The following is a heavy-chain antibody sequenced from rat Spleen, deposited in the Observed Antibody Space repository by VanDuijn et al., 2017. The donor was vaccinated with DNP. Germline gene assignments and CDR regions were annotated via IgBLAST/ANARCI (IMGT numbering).Heavy chain of an antibody. J-gene: IGHJ3*01. CDR1: GITFSDHN. CDR2: IIYDGSST. D-gene: IGHD4-3*01. V-gene: IGHV5-7*01. Sequence: EVQLVESGGGPVQPGRSLKLSCVVSGITFSDHNMAWVRQAPKKSLEWVATIIYDGSSTYYRDSVKGRFTVSRDNTKSTLYLQMNSLSSEDTATYYCAKDATRSNSGAFAYWGQGTLVTVSS. CDR3: AKDATRSNSGAFAY.